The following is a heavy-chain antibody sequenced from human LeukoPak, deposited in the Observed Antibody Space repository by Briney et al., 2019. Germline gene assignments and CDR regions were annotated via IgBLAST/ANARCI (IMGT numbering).Heavy chain of an antibody. J-gene: IGHJ6*03. Sequence: SQTLSLTCTDSGGSISSGGYYWSWIRQHPGKGLEWIGYIYYSGSTYYNPSLKSRVTISVDTSKNQFSLNLSSVTAADTAVYYCARVVVVVPAAGYYYMDVWGKGTTVTVSS. CDR3: ARVVVVVPAAGYYYMDV. V-gene: IGHV4-30-4*08. CDR2: IYYSGST. D-gene: IGHD2-2*01. CDR1: GGSISSGGYY.